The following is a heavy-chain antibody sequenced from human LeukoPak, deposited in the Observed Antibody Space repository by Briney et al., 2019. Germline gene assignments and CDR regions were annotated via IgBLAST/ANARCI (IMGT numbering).Heavy chain of an antibody. D-gene: IGHD2-8*01. CDR1: GFSLSTSGVG. CDR2: IYWNDDK. V-gene: IGHV2-5*01. Sequence: SGPTLVKPTQTLTLTCTFSGFSLSTSGVGVGWIRQPPGEALEWLALIYWNDDKRYSPSLKSRLTITKDTSKNQVVLTMTNMDPVDTATYYCAHTPIVLMVYAMPFDYWGQGTLVTVSS. J-gene: IGHJ4*02. CDR3: AHTPIVLMVYAMPFDY.